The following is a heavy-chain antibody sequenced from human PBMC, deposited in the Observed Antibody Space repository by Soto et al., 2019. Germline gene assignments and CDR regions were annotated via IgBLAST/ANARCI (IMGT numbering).Heavy chain of an antibody. J-gene: IGHJ6*02. CDR3: ARAPYSNYYCGMDV. Sequence: GGSLRLSCAASGFTFSSYSMNWVRQAPGKGLEWVSSISSSSSYIYYADSVKGRFTISRDNAKNSLYLQMNSLRAKDTAVYYCARAPYSNYYCGMDVWGQGTTVTVSS. CDR1: GFTFSSYS. V-gene: IGHV3-21*01. D-gene: IGHD4-4*01. CDR2: ISSSSSYI.